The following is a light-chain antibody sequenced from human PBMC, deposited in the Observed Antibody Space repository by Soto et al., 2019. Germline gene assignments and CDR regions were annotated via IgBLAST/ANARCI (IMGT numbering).Light chain of an antibody. J-gene: IGLJ1*01. CDR1: SSDVGGYNY. CDR2: DVS. Sequence: QSALTQPRSVSGSPGQSVTISCTGTSSDVGGYNYVSWYQQHPGKAPKLMIYDVSKRPSGVPDRFSGSKSGNTASLTISGLQAEDEADYFCCSYAGSYTHYVFGDGTKVTV. V-gene: IGLV2-11*01. CDR3: CSYAGSYTHYV.